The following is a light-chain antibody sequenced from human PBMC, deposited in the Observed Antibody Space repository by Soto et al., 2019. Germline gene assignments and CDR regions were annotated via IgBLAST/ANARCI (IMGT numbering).Light chain of an antibody. J-gene: IGLJ1*01. Sequence: QSVLTQPPSASGSPGQSVAISCTGTSSDVGGYNYVSWYQQHPGKAPKLMIYEVNKRPSGVPDRFSGSKSGNTASLTVSGLQAEDEADYYCSSYAGSSNVVGTGTQVTFL. V-gene: IGLV2-8*01. CDR1: SSDVGGYNY. CDR3: SSYAGSSNV. CDR2: EVN.